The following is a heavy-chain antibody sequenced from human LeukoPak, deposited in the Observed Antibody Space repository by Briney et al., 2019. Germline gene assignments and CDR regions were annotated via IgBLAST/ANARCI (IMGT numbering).Heavy chain of an antibody. CDR2: ISGSGGST. CDR3: AKHPNYYGSGNFDY. D-gene: IGHD3-10*01. J-gene: IGHJ4*02. Sequence: GGSLRLSCAASGFTFSSYSMNWVRQAPGKGLEWVSAISGSGGSTYYADSVKGRFTISRDNSKNTLYLQMNSLRAEDTAVYYCAKHPNYYGSGNFDYWGQGTLVTVSS. V-gene: IGHV3-23*01. CDR1: GFTFSSYS.